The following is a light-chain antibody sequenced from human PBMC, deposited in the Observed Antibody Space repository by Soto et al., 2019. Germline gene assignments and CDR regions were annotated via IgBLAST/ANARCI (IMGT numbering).Light chain of an antibody. Sequence: IVITNWPATLSVSPGERVILSCRASQRFSSNVAWYKQKPGQAPRLLIXXTYXRATDVPARFSASGSGTEFNLTSSSLKFEDFGCAYCEQCNNWRLSITFGQGTRLDIK. CDR2: XTY. CDR1: QRFSSN. V-gene: IGKV3-15*01. J-gene: IGKJ5*01. CDR3: EQCNNWRLSIT.